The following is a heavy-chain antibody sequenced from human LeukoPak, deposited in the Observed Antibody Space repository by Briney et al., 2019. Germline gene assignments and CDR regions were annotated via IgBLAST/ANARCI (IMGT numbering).Heavy chain of an antibody. D-gene: IGHD3-16*01. J-gene: IGHJ6*02. V-gene: IGHV3-13*01. CDR1: GSTFSRYA. CDR2: IGTAADT. Sequence: GGSLRLSCAASGSTFSRYAMHWVRHATGKGLEWVSGIGTAADTSYPGSVKGRFTISRENAKKSLYLQMNSLRAGDTAVYYCLGVPNYYYGMDVWGQGTTVTVSS. CDR3: LGVPNYYYGMDV.